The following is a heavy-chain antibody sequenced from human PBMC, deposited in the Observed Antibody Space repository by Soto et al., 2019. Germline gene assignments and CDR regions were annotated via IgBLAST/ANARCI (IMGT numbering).Heavy chain of an antibody. Sequence: QVQLVQSGAEVKKPGSSVKVSCKASGGTFSSYAISWVRQAPGQGLEWMGGIIPIFGTANYAQKFQGRVTITAAEATSTAYMERSSLRSEDPAVYYCARDGCSYGYRVGYYFDYWGQGTLGTVSS. CDR1: GGTFSSYA. D-gene: IGHD5-18*01. CDR2: IIPIFGTA. J-gene: IGHJ4*02. V-gene: IGHV1-69*12. CDR3: ARDGCSYGYRVGYYFDY.